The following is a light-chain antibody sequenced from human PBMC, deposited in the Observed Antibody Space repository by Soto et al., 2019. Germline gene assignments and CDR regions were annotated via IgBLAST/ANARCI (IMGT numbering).Light chain of an antibody. J-gene: IGKJ4*01. CDR2: SAS. V-gene: IGKV1-9*01. CDR3: QQLNSYPLT. Sequence: DIQLTQSPSFLSASVGDRVAITCRASQGISSYLAWYQKKPGTAPKLLIHSASTLQSGVPSRFSGSGSGTEFTLTISSLQPEDFAIYYCQQLNSYPLTFVGGTKVEIK. CDR1: QGISSY.